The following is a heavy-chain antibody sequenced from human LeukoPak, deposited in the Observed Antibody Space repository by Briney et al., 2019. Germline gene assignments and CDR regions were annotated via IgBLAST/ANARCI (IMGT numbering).Heavy chain of an antibody. V-gene: IGHV3-48*01. J-gene: IGHJ4*02. CDR1: GFTFSSYS. Sequence: GGSLRLSCAASGFTFSSYSMNWVRQAPGKGLEWVSYISSSSSTIYYADSVKGRFTVSRDNSKNMLYPQMNNLRVEDTAIYYCAKGFHSDYCGNFHHWGQGTLVTVSS. CDR3: AKGFHSDYCGNFHH. CDR2: ISSSSSTI. D-gene: IGHD2-21*01.